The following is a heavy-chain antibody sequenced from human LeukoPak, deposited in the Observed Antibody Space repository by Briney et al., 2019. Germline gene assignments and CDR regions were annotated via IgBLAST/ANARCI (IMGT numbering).Heavy chain of an antibody. CDR3: AKDIVRDSSGSSGPGDY. CDR1: GFTLDDYA. D-gene: IGHD3-22*01. CDR2: ISWNSGSI. Sequence: PGGSLRLSCAASGFTLDDYAMHWVRQAPGKGLEWVSGISWNSGSIGYADSVKGRFTISRDNAKNSLYLQMNSLRAEDTALYYCAKDIVRDSSGSSGPGDYWGQGILVTVSS. J-gene: IGHJ4*02. V-gene: IGHV3-9*01.